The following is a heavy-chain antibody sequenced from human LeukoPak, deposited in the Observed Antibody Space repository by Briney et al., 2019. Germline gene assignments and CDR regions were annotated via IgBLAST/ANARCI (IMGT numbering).Heavy chain of an antibody. CDR1: GFTFSSYS. J-gene: IGHJ4*02. CDR3: ARDGVPGPTGNY. D-gene: IGHD1-1*01. V-gene: IGHV3-21*01. Sequence: GGSLRLSCAASGFTFSSYSMNWVRQAPGKGLEWVSSISSSSSYIYYADSVKGRFTISRDNAKNSLYLQMNSLRAEDTAVYYCARDGVPGPTGNYWGQGTLVTVSS. CDR2: ISSSSSYI.